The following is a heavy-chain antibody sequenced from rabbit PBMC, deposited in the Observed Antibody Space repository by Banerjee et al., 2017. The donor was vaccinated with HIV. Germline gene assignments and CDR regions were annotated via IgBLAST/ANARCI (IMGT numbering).Heavy chain of an antibody. V-gene: IGHV1S45*01. CDR3: AKTGDVFESGYGIKL. D-gene: IGHD7-1*01. J-gene: IGHJ6*01. Sequence: QEQVEESGGDLVKPEGSLTLTCTASGFSFSGTYWICWVRQAPGKGLEWIACVSGKTYYANWAKGRFTISKTSSTTVTLQMTSLTAADTATYFCAKTGDVFESGYGIKLWGQGTLVTVS. CDR2: VSGKT. CDR1: GFSFSGTYW.